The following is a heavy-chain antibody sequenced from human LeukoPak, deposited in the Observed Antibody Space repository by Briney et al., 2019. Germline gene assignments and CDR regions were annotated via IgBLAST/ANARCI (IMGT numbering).Heavy chain of an antibody. CDR2: IIPIFGTA. J-gene: IGHJ3*02. CDR3: ARHPQGPGGIVGARGYAFDI. V-gene: IGHV1-69*05. D-gene: IGHD1-26*01. CDR1: GGTFSSYA. Sequence: SVKVSCKASGGTFSSYAISWVRQAPGQGLEWMGGIIPIFGTANYAQKFQGRVMITTDESTSTAYMELSSLRSEDTAVYYCARHPQGPGGIVGARGYAFDIWGQGTMVTVSS.